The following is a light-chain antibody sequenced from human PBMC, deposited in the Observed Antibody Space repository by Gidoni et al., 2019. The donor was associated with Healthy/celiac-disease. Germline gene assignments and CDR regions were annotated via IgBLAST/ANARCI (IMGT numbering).Light chain of an antibody. CDR1: SSDVGSYNL. Sequence: QSALTQPASVSGSPGQSITISCTGTSSDVGSYNLVSWYQQHPGKAPKLMIYEVSKRPSGVSNRFSGSKSGNTASLTISGPQAEDEADYYCCSYAGRDVVFGGGTKLTVL. CDR2: EVS. CDR3: CSYAGRDVV. J-gene: IGLJ2*01. V-gene: IGLV2-23*02.